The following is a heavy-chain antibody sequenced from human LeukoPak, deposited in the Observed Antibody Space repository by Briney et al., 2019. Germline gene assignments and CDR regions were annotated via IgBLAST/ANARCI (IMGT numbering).Heavy chain of an antibody. CDR1: GGSISSYY. CDR2: IYYSGRT. Sequence: SEPLSLTCTLSGGSISSYYWSWIRQPPGKGLELIGDIYYSGRTNFNPSLKSRVTLSVDTAKNQFSLKLSSVTAADPAVYYCARVYDYWGQGTLVTVSS. CDR3: ARVYDY. J-gene: IGHJ4*02. V-gene: IGHV4-59*01.